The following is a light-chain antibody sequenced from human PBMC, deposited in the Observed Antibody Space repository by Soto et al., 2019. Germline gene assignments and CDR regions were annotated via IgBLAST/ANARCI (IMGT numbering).Light chain of an antibody. CDR1: QRVTTSH. CDR3: HPYGSSRT. J-gene: IGKJ1*01. V-gene: IGKV3-20*01. CDR2: GAS. Sequence: EIVLTQSPGTLALSPGEXGXXSXGASQRVTTSHLAWYQQKPGQAPRLLIYGASSRATGIPDRFSGSGSGTDFTLTINRLEPEDFAVYYCHPYGSSRTFGQGTKVDI.